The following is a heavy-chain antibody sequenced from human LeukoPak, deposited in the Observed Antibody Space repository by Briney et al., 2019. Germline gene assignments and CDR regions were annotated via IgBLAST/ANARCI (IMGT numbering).Heavy chain of an antibody. D-gene: IGHD2-2*01. CDR2: IYTSGST. CDR3: ARARLVYQLLWAFDI. CDR1: GGSISSGSYY. J-gene: IGHJ3*02. V-gene: IGHV4-61*02. Sequence: SQTLSLTCTVSGGSISSGSYYWSWIRQPAGKGLEWIGRIYTSGSTNYNPSLKSRVTISVDTSKNQFSLKLSSVTAADTAVYYCARARLVYQLLWAFDIWGQGTMVTVSS.